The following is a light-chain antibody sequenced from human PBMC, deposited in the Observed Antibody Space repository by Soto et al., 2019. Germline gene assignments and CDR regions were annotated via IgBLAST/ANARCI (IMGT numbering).Light chain of an antibody. Sequence: NFMLTQPHSVSESPGKTVTISCTRSSGSIASNYVQWYQQRPGSAPTPVIYEDNERPSGVPDRFSGSIDSSSNSASLTISGLKTDDEAGYYCQSYHSGNVVFGGGTKLTVL. CDR1: SGSIASNY. J-gene: IGLJ2*01. V-gene: IGLV6-57*04. CDR2: EDN. CDR3: QSYHSGNVV.